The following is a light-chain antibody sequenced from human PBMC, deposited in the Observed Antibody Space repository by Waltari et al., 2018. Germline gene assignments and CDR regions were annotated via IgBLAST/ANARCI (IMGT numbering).Light chain of an antibody. CDR1: SSNIGSNY. V-gene: IGLV1-47*01. CDR3: AAWDDSLSAWV. CDR2: GNN. Sequence: QSVLTQPPSASGTPGQRVTISCSGSSSNIGSNYVAWYQQLPGTAPKLLIYGNNQRPSGVPARFSGATSGTSASLAVSGLRSGDEADYSCAAWDDSLSAWVFGGGTKLTVL. J-gene: IGLJ3*02.